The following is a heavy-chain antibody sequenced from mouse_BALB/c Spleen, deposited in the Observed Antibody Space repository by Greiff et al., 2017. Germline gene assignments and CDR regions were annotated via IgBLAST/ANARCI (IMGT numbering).Heavy chain of an antibody. CDR2: ISDGGSYT. J-gene: IGHJ3*01. V-gene: IGHV5-4*02. CDR1: GFTFSDYY. Sequence: EVKLVDSGGGLVKPGGSLKLSCAASGFTFSDYYMYWVRQTPEKRLEWVATISDGGSYTYYPDSVKGRFTISRDNAKNNLYLQMSSLKSEDTAMYYCARGYDYDVGFAYWGQGTLVTVSA. D-gene: IGHD2-4*01. CDR3: ARGYDYDVGFAY.